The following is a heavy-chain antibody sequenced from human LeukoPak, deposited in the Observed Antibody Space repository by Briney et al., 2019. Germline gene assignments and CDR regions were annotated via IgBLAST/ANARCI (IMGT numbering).Heavy chain of an antibody. J-gene: IGHJ4*02. CDR2: IYYSGST. D-gene: IGHD4-17*01. CDR3: ARDSRDGDYFDY. CDR1: GGSISSYY. V-gene: IGHV4-59*01. Sequence: SETLSLTCTVSGGSISSYYWSWIRQPPGKGLEWIGYIYYSGSTNYNPSLKSRVTISVDTSKNQFSLKLSSVTAADTAVYYCARDSRDGDYFDYWGQGTLITVSS.